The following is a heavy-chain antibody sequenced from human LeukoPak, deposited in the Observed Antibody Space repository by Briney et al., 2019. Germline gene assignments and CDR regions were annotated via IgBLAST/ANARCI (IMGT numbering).Heavy chain of an antibody. V-gene: IGHV3-11*01. Sequence: GGSLRLSCAASGFTFSDYYMSWIRQAPGKGLEWVSYISSSGSTIYYADSVKGRFTISRDNAKNSLYLQMNSLRAEDTAVYYCAREYGARGIQLLLGAFDIWGQGTMVTVSS. CDR2: ISSSGSTI. D-gene: IGHD5-18*01. J-gene: IGHJ3*02. CDR3: AREYGARGIQLLLGAFDI. CDR1: GFTFSDYY.